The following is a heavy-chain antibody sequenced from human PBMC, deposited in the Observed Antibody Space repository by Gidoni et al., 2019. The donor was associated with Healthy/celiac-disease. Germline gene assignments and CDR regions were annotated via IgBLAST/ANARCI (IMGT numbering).Heavy chain of an antibody. D-gene: IGHD1-7*01. CDR1: GGSISSSNW. CDR2: IYHSGST. V-gene: IGHV4-4*02. CDR3: ARTRITGTTFRFDP. J-gene: IGHJ5*02. Sequence: QVQLQESGPGLVKPSGTLSLTCAVSGGSISSSNWWSWVRQPPGKGLGWSGEIYHSGSTNYNPSLKSRVTISVDKSKNQFSLKLSSVTAADTAVYYCARTRITGTTFRFDPWGQGTLVTVSS.